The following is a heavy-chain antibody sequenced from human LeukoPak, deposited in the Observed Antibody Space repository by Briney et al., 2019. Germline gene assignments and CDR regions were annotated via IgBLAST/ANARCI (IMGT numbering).Heavy chain of an antibody. D-gene: IGHD2-21*01. CDR3: AKVHITSWSWWFDP. CDR1: GFTVSSNY. V-gene: IGHV3-23*01. CDR2: IVGSGGNPCSDEST. Sequence: PGGSLRLSCAASGFTVSSNYMSWVRQAPGKGLEWVSAIVGSGGNPCSDESTFYADSVKGRFTISRDNSKNTLYLQMHSLRAEDTALYYCAKVHITSWSWWFDPWGQGTLVTVSS. J-gene: IGHJ5*02.